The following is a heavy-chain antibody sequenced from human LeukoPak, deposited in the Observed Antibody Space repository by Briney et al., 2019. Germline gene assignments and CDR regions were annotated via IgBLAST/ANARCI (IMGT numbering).Heavy chain of an antibody. J-gene: IGHJ6*03. D-gene: IGHD6-13*01. Sequence: SETLSLTCTVSGGSISSSSYYWGWIRQPPGKGLEWIGEINHSGTTNYNPSLKSRVTISIDTSRNQFSLKLSSLTAADTGVYYCASSRGYSSSLWYYYMDVWGKGTTVTVSS. CDR2: INHSGTT. V-gene: IGHV4-39*07. CDR3: ASSRGYSSSLWYYYMDV. CDR1: GGSISSSSYY.